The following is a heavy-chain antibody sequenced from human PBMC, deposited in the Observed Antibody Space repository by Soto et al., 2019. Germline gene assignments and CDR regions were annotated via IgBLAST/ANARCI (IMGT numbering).Heavy chain of an antibody. CDR2: ISAYNTNT. J-gene: IGHJ4*02. D-gene: IGHD1-26*01. CDR3: AGDGLGDTGDY. CDR1: GYTFTSYG. V-gene: IGHV1-18*01. Sequence: QVQLGQSGAEVKKPGASVKVSCKASGYTFTSYGISWVRQAPGQGLEWMGWISAYNTNTNYAQKLQGRVTITPDTSTSTIYMEMRSIRADDTAVYFWAGDGLGDTGDYCSQVTLVTVCS.